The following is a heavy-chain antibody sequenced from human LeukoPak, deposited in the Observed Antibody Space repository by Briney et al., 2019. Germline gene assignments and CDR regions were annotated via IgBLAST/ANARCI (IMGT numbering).Heavy chain of an antibody. D-gene: IGHD6-25*01. J-gene: IGHJ4*02. CDR3: ARGGSSGEFDY. CDR1: GFTFSPYW. V-gene: IGHV3-74*01. CDR2: IDSDETGT. Sequence: GGSLRLSCAASGFTFSPYWMHWVRQAPGKGLVWVSRIDSDETGTTYADSVKGRFTISRDNAKNTLYLQMNSLRAEDTAVYYCARGGSSGEFDYWGQGTLVTVSS.